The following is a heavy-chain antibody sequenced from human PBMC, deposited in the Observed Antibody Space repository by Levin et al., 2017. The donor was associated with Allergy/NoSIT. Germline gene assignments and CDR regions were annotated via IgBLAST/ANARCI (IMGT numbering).Heavy chain of an antibody. CDR2: ISGDGSST. CDR3: VRDNLFDY. V-gene: IGHV3-74*01. D-gene: IGHD1-14*01. CDR1: GFMFTTYW. Sequence: GGSLRLSCAASGFMFTTYWMHWVRQAPGKGLVWVSRISGDGSSTYYADFVKGRFTISRDNTKNTLYLRMNSLRAEDTAVYYCVRDNLFDYWGQGTLVTVSS. J-gene: IGHJ4*02.